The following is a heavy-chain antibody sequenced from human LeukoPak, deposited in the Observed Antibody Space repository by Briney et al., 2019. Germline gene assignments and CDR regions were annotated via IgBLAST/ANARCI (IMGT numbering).Heavy chain of an antibody. V-gene: IGHV3-66*01. D-gene: IGHD1-26*01. Sequence: PGGSLRLSCAASGFTFSSYAMSWVRQAPGKGLEWVSVLYASGITKYADSVKGRFTISRDTSDNTLNLQMNDLGAEDSAVYYCAAKGNGYTGIYVFAHWGQGTLVTVSA. CDR3: AAKGNGYTGIYVFAH. J-gene: IGHJ4*02. CDR1: GFTFSSYA. CDR2: LYASGIT.